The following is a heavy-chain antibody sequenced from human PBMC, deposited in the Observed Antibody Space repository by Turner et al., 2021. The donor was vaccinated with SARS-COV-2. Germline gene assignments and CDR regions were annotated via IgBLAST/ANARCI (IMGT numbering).Heavy chain of an antibody. J-gene: IGHJ6*02. V-gene: IGHV4-59*08. CDR3: ARHQGSTSGYDHGMNV. Sequence: QVQLQESGHGLVRPSATLSLTCTVSGGSISSKSWSWIRQSPGRGLEWIGYFYKIGSIDYNPTLRSRVTISVDTSKNQLSLNLISMTAADTAVYYCARHQGSTSGYDHGMNVWGQGTAVIVSS. D-gene: IGHD1-1*01. CDR2: FYKIGSI. CDR1: GGSISSKS.